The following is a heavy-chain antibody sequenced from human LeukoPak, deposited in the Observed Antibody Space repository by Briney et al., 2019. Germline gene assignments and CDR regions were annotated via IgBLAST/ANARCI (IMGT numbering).Heavy chain of an antibody. J-gene: IGHJ4*02. CDR3: AKGSYSGSPLVNFDY. Sequence: GGSLRLSCAASGFTSTSYGMNWVRQAPGKGLEWVPGISAGGSSTYHADSVKGRFTISRDNSKNTLHLQMNSLRAEDTAVYYCAKGSYSGSPLVNFDYWGQGTLVTVSS. V-gene: IGHV3-23*01. CDR1: GFTSTSYG. CDR2: ISAGGSST. D-gene: IGHD1-26*01.